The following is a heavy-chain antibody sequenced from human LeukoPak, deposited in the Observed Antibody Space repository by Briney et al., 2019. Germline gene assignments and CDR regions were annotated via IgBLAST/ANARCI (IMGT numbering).Heavy chain of an antibody. D-gene: IGHD3-22*01. Sequence: SGPTLVNPTQTLTLTCTFSGFSLSTSGMCLSWIRQPPGKALEWLTRIDWDDDKYYSTSLRTRLTISKDTSKNQVILTMTNMDPVDTATYYCARINYDRSKGFDYWGQGTLVTVSS. CDR2: IDWDDDK. CDR1: GFSLSTSGMC. V-gene: IGHV2-70*11. CDR3: ARINYDRSKGFDY. J-gene: IGHJ4*02.